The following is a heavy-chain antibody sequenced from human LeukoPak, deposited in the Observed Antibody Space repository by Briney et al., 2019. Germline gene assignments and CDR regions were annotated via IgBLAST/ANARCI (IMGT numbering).Heavy chain of an antibody. CDR2: IYYSGST. Sequence: PSETLSLTCTVSGGSISSSSYYWGWIRQPPGKGLEWIGSIYYSGSTYYNPSLKSRVTISVDTSKNQFSLELSSMTAADTAVYYCARGGGCSSTSCSDENWFDPWGQGTLVTVSS. CDR3: ARGGGCSSTSCSDENWFDP. D-gene: IGHD2-2*01. V-gene: IGHV4-39*02. J-gene: IGHJ5*02. CDR1: GGSISSSSYY.